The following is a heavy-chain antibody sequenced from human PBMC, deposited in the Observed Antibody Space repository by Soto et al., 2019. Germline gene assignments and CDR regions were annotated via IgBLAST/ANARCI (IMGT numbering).Heavy chain of an antibody. V-gene: IGHV1-58*01. D-gene: IGHD3-10*01. CDR3: AARAIKGSDAFDI. CDR1: GFTFSNSA. J-gene: IGHJ3*02. Sequence: QMQLLQSGPEVRKPGTSVKVSCKASGFTFSNSAVQWVLQARGQRLEWIGWIVVGSGHTNYAQKFQERVTITRDMSTSTAYMELSSLRSEDTAVYYCAARAIKGSDAFDIWGLGTMVTVSS. CDR2: IVVGSGHT.